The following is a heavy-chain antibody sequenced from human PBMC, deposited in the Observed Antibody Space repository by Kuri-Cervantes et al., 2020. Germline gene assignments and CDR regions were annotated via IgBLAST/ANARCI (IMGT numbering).Heavy chain of an antibody. CDR3: ARAVAAPYYYYYMDV. J-gene: IGHJ6*03. Sequence: GESLKISCAASGFTFSSYGMYWVRQAPGKGLEWVAFIRYDESNKYYADSVKGRFTISRENAKNSLYLQMNSLRAGDTAVYYCARAVAAPYYYYYMDVWGKGTTVTVSS. V-gene: IGHV3-30*02. CDR2: IRYDESNK. D-gene: IGHD6-19*01. CDR1: GFTFSSYG.